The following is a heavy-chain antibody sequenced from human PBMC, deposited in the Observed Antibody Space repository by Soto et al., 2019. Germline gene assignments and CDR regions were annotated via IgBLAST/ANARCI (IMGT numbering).Heavy chain of an antibody. D-gene: IGHD3-22*01. CDR3: ARSSGYATPLDQ. Sequence: SETLSLTCTVSGGSMNTFYWSWVRQSPGKGLEWIGYIYFRGTTHYHPSLQSRVSISIDTSQNQFSLKLNSMTTADTAVYYCARSSGYATPLDQWGQRTLVTVSS. J-gene: IGHJ4*02. CDR2: IYFRGTT. V-gene: IGHV4-59*01. CDR1: GGSMNTFY.